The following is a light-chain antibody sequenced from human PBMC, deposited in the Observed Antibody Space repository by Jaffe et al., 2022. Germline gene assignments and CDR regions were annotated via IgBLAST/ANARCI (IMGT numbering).Light chain of an antibody. J-gene: IGKJ4*01. V-gene: IGKV3-11*01. CDR2: DAS. CDR1: QSVSSY. Sequence: EIVLTQSPATLSLSPGERATLSCRASQSVSSYFAWFQHKPGQAPRLLIYDASKRATGIPARFSGSGSGTDFTLTISSLEPEDFAVYYCQQRSNWPLTFGGGTKVEIK. CDR3: QQRSNWPLT.